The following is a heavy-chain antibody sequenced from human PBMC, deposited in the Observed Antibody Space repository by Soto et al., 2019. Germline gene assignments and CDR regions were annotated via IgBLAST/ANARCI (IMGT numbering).Heavy chain of an antibody. Sequence: HAETLSLTCTVSGGSISSSSYYWGWIRQPPGKGLEWIGSIYYSGSTYYNPSLKSRVTISVDTSKNQFSLKLSSVTAADTAVYYCARHRLMDGMDVWGQGATVTVSS. CDR3: ARHRLMDGMDV. CDR1: GGSISSSSYY. D-gene: IGHD3-16*01. J-gene: IGHJ6*02. V-gene: IGHV4-39*01. CDR2: IYYSGST.